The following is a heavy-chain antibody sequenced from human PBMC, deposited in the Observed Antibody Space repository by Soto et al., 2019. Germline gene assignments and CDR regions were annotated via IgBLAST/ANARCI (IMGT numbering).Heavy chain of an antibody. CDR3: AKDLSGSYTPGY. CDR1: GFTFSSYG. D-gene: IGHD1-26*01. CDR2: ISYDGSNK. V-gene: IGHV3-30*18. Sequence: PGGSLRLSCAAPGFTFSSYGMHWVRQAPGKGLEWVAVISYDGSNKYYADSVKGRFTISRDNSKNTLYLQMNSLGAEDTAVYYCAKDLSGSYTPGYWGQGTLVTVSS. J-gene: IGHJ4*02.